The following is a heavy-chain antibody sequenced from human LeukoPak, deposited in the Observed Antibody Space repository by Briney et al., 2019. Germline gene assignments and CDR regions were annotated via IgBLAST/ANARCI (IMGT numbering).Heavy chain of an antibody. CDR2: IKRDGSEK. Sequence: PGGSLRLSCAASGFTLSSYAMSWVRQAPGKGLEWVANIKRDGSEKNYVDSVKGRFTVSRDNTKNSLYLQMNGLRAEDTGVFYCARDQHDSWSRRGNFDSWGQGTLVIVSS. J-gene: IGHJ4*02. CDR3: ARDQHDSWSRRGNFDS. CDR1: GFTLSSYA. V-gene: IGHV3-7*03. D-gene: IGHD3-3*01.